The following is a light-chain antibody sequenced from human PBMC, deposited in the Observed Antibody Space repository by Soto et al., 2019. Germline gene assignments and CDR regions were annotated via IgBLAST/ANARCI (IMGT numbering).Light chain of an antibody. Sequence: QSALTQPASVSGSPGQSITISCTGTSSDVGGYNYVSWYQQHPGKAPKLMIYEVSNRPSGVSNRFSGSKPGNTASLTISGLQAEDEADHYCSSYTSSSTLWVFGGGTKVTVL. V-gene: IGLV2-14*01. CDR3: SSYTSSSTLWV. CDR2: EVS. CDR1: SSDVGGYNY. J-gene: IGLJ3*02.